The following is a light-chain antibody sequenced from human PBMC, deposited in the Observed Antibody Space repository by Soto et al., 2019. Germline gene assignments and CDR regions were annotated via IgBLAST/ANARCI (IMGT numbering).Light chain of an antibody. CDR1: SSNIGTNT. J-gene: IGLJ2*01. CDR3: SSYTSSSTLV. CDR2: GVS. V-gene: IGLV2-14*01. Sequence: QSVLTQPPSASGTPGQRVTISCSGGSSNIGTNTVNWYQQHPGKAPKLMIYGVSNRPSGISNRFSGSKSGNTASLTLSGLQAEDEADYYCSSYTSSSTLVFGGGTKVTVL.